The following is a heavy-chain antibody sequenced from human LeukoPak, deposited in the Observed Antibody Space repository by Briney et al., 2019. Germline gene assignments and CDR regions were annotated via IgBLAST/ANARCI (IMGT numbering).Heavy chain of an antibody. V-gene: IGHV3-53*01. CDR3: ARPPEDWADVYWYFDI. CDR1: RLIVSSTY. Sequence: GGSLTLSCTASRLIVSSTYARWVRQATGKGLEWVSDIFRGGPTYYADSVKGRFTMSRDNSKDTVYLEMNSLRVEDTAVYYCARPPEDWADVYWYFDIWGRGTAVTVSS. J-gene: IGHJ2*01. D-gene: IGHD3/OR15-3a*01. CDR2: IFRGGPT.